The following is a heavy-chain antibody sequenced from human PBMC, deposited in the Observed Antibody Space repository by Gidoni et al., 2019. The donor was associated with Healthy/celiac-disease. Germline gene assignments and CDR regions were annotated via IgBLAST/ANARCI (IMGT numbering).Heavy chain of an antibody. D-gene: IGHD5-18*01. V-gene: IGHV4-59*01. CDR3: ARELTAMVPSRGWFDP. J-gene: IGHJ5*02. CDR1: GGSISSYY. Sequence: QVQLQESGPGLVKPSETLSLTCTVSGGSISSYYWSWIRQPPGKGLEWIGYIYYSGSTNYNPSLKSRVTISVDTSKNQFSLKLSSVTAADTAVYYCARELTAMVPSRGWFDPWGQGTLVTVSS. CDR2: IYYSGST.